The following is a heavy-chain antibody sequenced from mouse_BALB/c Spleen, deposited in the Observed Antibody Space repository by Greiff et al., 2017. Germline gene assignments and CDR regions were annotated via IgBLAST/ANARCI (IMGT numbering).Heavy chain of an antibody. D-gene: IGHD1-1*01. Sequence: VKLQESGAELAKPGASVKMSCKASGYTFTSYWMHWVKQRPGQGLEWIGYINPSTGYTEYNQKFKDKATLTADKSSSTAYMQLSSLTSEDSAVYYCARRSITTDVDYWGQGTSVTVSS. CDR3: ARRSITTDVDY. CDR1: GYTFTSYW. CDR2: INPSTGYT. V-gene: IGHV1-7*01. J-gene: IGHJ4*01.